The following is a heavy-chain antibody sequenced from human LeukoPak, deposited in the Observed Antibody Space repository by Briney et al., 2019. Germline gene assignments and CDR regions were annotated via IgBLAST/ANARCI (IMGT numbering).Heavy chain of an antibody. J-gene: IGHJ5*02. CDR2: IYYSGST. D-gene: IGHD6-13*01. CDR3: ARDRGSSSWYNSLTNWFDP. Sequence: PSETLSLTCTVSGGSISSSSYYWGWIRQPPGKGLEWIGSIYYSGSTYYNPSLKSRVTISVDTSKNQFSLKLSSVTAADTAVYYCARDRGSSSWYNSLTNWFDPWGQGTLVTVSS. CDR1: GGSISSSSYY. V-gene: IGHV4-39*07.